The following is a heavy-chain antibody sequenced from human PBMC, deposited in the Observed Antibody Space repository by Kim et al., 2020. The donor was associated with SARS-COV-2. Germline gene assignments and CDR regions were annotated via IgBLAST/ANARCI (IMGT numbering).Heavy chain of an antibody. J-gene: IGHJ4*02. Sequence: GGSLRLSCAASGFTFSNGRMTWVRQAPGKGLEWVGRIKGKIHGGTIDYAAPVKGRFTISRDDSKNTLYLQMSSLKTEDTALYYCTADEPVAAPKWGYWGQGTLVTVSS. CDR3: TADEPVAAPKWGY. V-gene: IGHV3-15*01. CDR2: IKGKIHGGTI. CDR1: GFTFSNGR. D-gene: IGHD6-19*01.